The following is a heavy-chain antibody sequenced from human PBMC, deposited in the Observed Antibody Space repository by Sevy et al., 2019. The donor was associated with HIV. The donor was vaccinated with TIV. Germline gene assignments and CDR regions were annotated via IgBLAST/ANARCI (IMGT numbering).Heavy chain of an antibody. J-gene: IGHJ4*02. D-gene: IGHD2-21*01. CDR2: ISSSGSTI. CDR3: ASWTILRLFDY. V-gene: IGHV3-11*01. Sequence: GGSLRLSCAASGFTFSDYYMSWIRQAPGKGLEWVSYISSSGSTIYYADPVKGRFTISRDNAKNSLYLQMNSLRAEDMAVYYCASWTILRLFDYWGQGTLVTVSS. CDR1: GFTFSDYY.